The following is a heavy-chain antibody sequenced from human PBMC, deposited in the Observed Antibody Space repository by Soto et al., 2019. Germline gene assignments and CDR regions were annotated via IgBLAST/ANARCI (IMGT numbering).Heavy chain of an antibody. D-gene: IGHD1-7*01. Sequence: ASVKVSCKASGGTFSSYAISWVRQAPGQGLEWMGGIIPIFGTANYAQKFQGRVTITADESTSTAYMELSSLRSEDTAVYYCARDLDGGNWNSDYYYGMDVWGQGTTVTVSS. CDR2: IIPIFGTA. CDR3: ARDLDGGNWNSDYYYGMDV. J-gene: IGHJ6*02. CDR1: GGTFSSYA. V-gene: IGHV1-69*13.